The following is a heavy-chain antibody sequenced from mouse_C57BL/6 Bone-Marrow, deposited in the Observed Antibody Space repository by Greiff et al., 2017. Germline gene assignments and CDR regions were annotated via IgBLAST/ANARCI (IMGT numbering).Heavy chain of an antibody. V-gene: IGHV10-1*01. CDR1: GFSFNTYA. D-gene: IGHD2-3*01. J-gene: IGHJ3*01. CDR3: VRRSGYCPSAY. CDR2: IRSKSNNYAT. Sequence: EVKVVESGGGLVQPKGSLKLSCAASGFSFNTYAMNWVRQAPGKGLEWVARIRSKSNNYATYYADSVKDRFTISRDDSESMLYLQMNNLKTEDTAMYYCVRRSGYCPSAYWGQGTLVTVSA.